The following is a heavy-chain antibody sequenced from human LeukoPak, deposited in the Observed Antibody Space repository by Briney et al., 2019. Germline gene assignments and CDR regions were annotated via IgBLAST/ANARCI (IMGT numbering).Heavy chain of an antibody. D-gene: IGHD3-10*01. Sequence: GASVKVSCKVSGYTLTELSMHWVRQAPGKGLEWMGGFDPEDGETIYAQKFQGRVTMTEDTSTDTAYMELNSLRSEDTAVYYCASGHGGVRGPNWFDPWGQGTLVTVSS. V-gene: IGHV1-24*01. J-gene: IGHJ5*02. CDR2: FDPEDGET. CDR1: GYTLTELS. CDR3: ASGHGGVRGPNWFDP.